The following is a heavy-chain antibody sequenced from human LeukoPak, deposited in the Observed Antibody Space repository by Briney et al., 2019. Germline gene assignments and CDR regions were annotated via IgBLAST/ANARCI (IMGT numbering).Heavy chain of an antibody. D-gene: IGHD3-10*01. CDR3: TTVGFGEHLDY. Sequence: PGGSLRLSCAASGFTFSGSAIHWVRQASGKGLEWVGRIKSKTDGGTTDYAAPVQGRFTISRDDSKNTLYLQMNSLKAEDTAVYYCTTVGFGEHLDYWGQGTLVTVSS. V-gene: IGHV3-15*01. CDR2: IKSKTDGGTT. CDR1: GFTFSGSA. J-gene: IGHJ4*02.